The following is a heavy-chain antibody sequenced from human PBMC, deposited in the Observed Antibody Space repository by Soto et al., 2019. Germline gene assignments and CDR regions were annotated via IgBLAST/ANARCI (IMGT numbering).Heavy chain of an antibody. Sequence: ASVKVSCKASGYTFTSYYMHWVRQAPGQGLEWMGIINPSGGSTSYAQKFQGRVTMTRDTSTSTVYMELSSLRSEDTAVYYCASGHYGDYENYGMDVWGQGTTVTVSS. D-gene: IGHD4-17*01. J-gene: IGHJ6*02. CDR1: GYTFTSYY. V-gene: IGHV1-46*01. CDR2: INPSGGST. CDR3: ASGHYGDYENYGMDV.